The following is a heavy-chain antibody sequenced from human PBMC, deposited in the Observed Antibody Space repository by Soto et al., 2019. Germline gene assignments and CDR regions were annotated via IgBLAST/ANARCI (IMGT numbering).Heavy chain of an antibody. V-gene: IGHV1-2*04. Sequence: ASVKVSCKASGYSFTDYHIHWVRQAPGQGLEWLGRINPKSGGTSTAQKFQGWVTMTRDRSISTVYMELTRLRSDDTAVYFRARGHSTDCSNGVCSFFYNHEMDVWGQGTTVTVSS. CDR2: INPKSGGT. CDR1: GYSFTDYH. J-gene: IGHJ6*02. CDR3: ARGHSTDCSNGVCSFFYNHEMDV. D-gene: IGHD2-8*01.